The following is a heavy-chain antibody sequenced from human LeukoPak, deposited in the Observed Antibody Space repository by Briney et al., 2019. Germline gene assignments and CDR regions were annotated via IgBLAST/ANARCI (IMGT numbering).Heavy chain of an antibody. Sequence: PGGSLRLSCAASGVTFSTYDMSWVRQAPGKGLEWVSYILRSGDTIHYADSVKGRFIISRDNAKNSLYLQMNSLRVEDTAIYYCASHFYSSGRSYRMGNWGQGTLVTVSS. CDR2: ILRSGDTI. J-gene: IGHJ4*02. D-gene: IGHD3-22*01. CDR1: GVTFSTYD. CDR3: ASHFYSSGRSYRMGN. V-gene: IGHV3-48*03.